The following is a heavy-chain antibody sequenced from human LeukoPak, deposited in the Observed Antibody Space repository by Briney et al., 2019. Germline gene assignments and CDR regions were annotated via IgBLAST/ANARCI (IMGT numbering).Heavy chain of an antibody. CDR3: ARVGPNYYDSSGYYNWFDP. D-gene: IGHD3-22*01. J-gene: IGHJ5*02. Sequence: GASVKVSCKASGYTFTSYDINWVRQATGQGLEWMGWMNPNSGNTGYAQKFQGRVTMTRNTSISTAYMELSSLRSEDTAVYYCARVGPNYYDSSGYYNWFDPWGQGTLVTVSS. CDR1: GYTFTSYD. CDR2: MNPNSGNT. V-gene: IGHV1-8*01.